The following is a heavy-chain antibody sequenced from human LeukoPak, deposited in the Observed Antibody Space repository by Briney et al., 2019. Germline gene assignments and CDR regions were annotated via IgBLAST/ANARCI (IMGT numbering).Heavy chain of an antibody. CDR2: IYYSGST. J-gene: IGHJ4*02. CDR1: GGSISSGGYY. V-gene: IGHV4-31*03. Sequence: PSQTLSLTCTVSGGSISSGGYYWSRIRQHPGKGLEWIGYIYYSGSTYYNPSLKSRVTISVDTSKNQFSLKLSSVTAADTAVYYCARSDSSGYRRGSYFDYWGQGTLVTVSS. CDR3: ARSDSSGYRRGSYFDY. D-gene: IGHD3-22*01.